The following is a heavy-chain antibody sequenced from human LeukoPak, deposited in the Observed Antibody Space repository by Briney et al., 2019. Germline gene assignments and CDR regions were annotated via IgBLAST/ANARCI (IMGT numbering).Heavy chain of an antibody. CDR2: ISSSSSYI. J-gene: IGHJ4*02. CDR3: ARARYSYGTVDY. CDR1: GFTFSSYS. Sequence: GGSLRLSCAASGFTFSSYSMNWVRQAPGKGLEWVSSISSSSSYIYYADSVKGRFTISRDNAKNSLYLQMNSLRAEDTAVYYCARARYSYGTVDYWGQGILVTVSS. D-gene: IGHD5-18*01. V-gene: IGHV3-21*01.